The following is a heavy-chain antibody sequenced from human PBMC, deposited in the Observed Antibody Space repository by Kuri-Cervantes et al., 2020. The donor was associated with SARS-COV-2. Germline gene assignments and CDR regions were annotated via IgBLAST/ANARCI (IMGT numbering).Heavy chain of an antibody. CDR1: GFTFSSYG. CDR2: ISYDGSNK. D-gene: IGHD3-22*01. V-gene: IGHV3-30*03. CDR3: ARGAHYYDSSSYPEWFDP. Sequence: GGSLRLSCAASGFTFSSYGMHWVRQAPGKGLEWVAVISYDGSNKYYADSVKGRFTISRDNSKNTLYLQMNSLRAEDTAVYYCARGAHYYDSSSYPEWFDPWGQGTLVTVSS. J-gene: IGHJ5*02.